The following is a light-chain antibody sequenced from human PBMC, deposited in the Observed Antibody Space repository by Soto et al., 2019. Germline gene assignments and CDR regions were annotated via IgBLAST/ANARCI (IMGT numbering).Light chain of an antibody. J-gene: IGKJ3*01. V-gene: IGKV3-11*01. CDR3: QQRSHWLFT. Sequence: EIVLTQSPDTLSLSQGERSTLAGRAREIVSRYLTWYQQKPGQAPRLLISDASNRATGIPARFSCSGSGTDFTLAISSLSPEEFAVYYCQQRSHWLFTFGPGTKVDIK. CDR2: DAS. CDR1: EIVSRY.